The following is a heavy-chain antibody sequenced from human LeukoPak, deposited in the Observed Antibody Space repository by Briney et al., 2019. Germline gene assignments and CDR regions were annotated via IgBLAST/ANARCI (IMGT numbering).Heavy chain of an antibody. V-gene: IGHV3-30*04. Sequence: PGRSLRLSCAASGFTFSSYAMHWVRQAPGKGLEWVAVISYDGSNKYYADSVKGRFTISRDNSKNTLYLQMNSLRAEDTAVYYCASARQYYYDSSGYDYWGQGTLVTVSS. CDR3: ASARQYYYDSSGYDY. CDR2: ISYDGSNK. CDR1: GFTFSSYA. J-gene: IGHJ4*02. D-gene: IGHD3-22*01.